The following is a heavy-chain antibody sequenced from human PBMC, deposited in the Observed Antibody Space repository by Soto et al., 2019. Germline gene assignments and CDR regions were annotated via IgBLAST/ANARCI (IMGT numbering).Heavy chain of an antibody. Sequence: QVQLPESGPGLVKPSGTLSLTCAVSGVSISSHDWWTWVRQPPGKGLEWIGESHPSGNTNYNSSPASRVTISVDKAKNQCALNLSSVTVADTAVYYCATRDTSRFYWGQGTLVTVSS. D-gene: IGHD6-13*01. J-gene: IGHJ4*02. CDR3: ATRDTSRFY. CDR2: SHPSGNT. V-gene: IGHV4-4*02. CDR1: GVSISSHDW.